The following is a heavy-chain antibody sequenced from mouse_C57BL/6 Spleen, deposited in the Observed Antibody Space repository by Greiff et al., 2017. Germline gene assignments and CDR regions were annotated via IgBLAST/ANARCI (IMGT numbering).Heavy chain of an antibody. CDR2: IYPSDSDN. V-gene: IGHV1-61*01. J-gene: IGHJ1*03. D-gene: IGHD6-2*01. CDR1: GYTFTSYW. Sequence: QVQLQQPGAELVRPGSSVKLSCKASGYTFTSYWMDWVKQRPGQGLEWIGNIYPSDSDNHYNQKFKDKATLTVDKSASTAYMQLSSLTSEDSAVLYSARERLRYYGVWGTRTTVTVSS. CDR3: ARERLRYYGV.